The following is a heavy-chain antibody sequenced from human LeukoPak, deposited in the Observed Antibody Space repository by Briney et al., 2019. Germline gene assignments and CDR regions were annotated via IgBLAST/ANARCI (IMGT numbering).Heavy chain of an antibody. V-gene: IGHV4-4*07. CDR2: IYTSGST. Sequence: SETLSLTCTVSGGSISSYYWSWIRQPAGKGLEWIGRIYTSGSTNYNPSLKSRVTISVDTSKNQFSLKLSSVTAADTAVYYCARARSAALGYYDLWSGYYPNFDYWGQGTLVTVSS. CDR1: GGSISSYY. D-gene: IGHD3-3*01. J-gene: IGHJ4*02. CDR3: ARARSAALGYYDLWSGYYPNFDY.